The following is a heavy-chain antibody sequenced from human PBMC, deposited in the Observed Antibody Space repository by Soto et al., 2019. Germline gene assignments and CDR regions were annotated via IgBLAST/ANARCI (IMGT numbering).Heavy chain of an antibody. Sequence: PGGSLRLSCAASGFTFSSYAMSWVRQAPGKGLEWVSAISGSGGSTYYADSVKGRFTISRDNSENTLYLQMNSLRAEDTAVYYCAKGHYYDSSGYYFYWGQGTLVTVSS. CDR1: GFTFSSYA. CDR2: ISGSGGST. D-gene: IGHD3-22*01. J-gene: IGHJ4*02. CDR3: AKGHYYDSSGYYFY. V-gene: IGHV3-23*01.